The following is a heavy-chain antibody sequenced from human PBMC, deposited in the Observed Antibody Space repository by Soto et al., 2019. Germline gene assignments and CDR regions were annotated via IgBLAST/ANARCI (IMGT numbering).Heavy chain of an antibody. V-gene: IGHV3-13*01. Sequence: EVQLVESGGGLVQPGGSLRLSCAASGFTFSSYDMHWVRQATGKGLEWVSAIGTAGDTYYPGSVKCRFTISRENAKNSWYLQMNSMRAGDTAVYYCARVDPHYYYMGVWGKGITVTVSS. CDR1: GFTFSSYD. CDR3: ARVDPHYYYMGV. J-gene: IGHJ6*03. CDR2: IGTAGDT.